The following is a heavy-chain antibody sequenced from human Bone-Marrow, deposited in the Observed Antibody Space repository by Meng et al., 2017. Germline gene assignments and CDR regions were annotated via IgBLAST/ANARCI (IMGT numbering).Heavy chain of an antibody. CDR2: INHRGST. D-gene: IGHD4-17*01. Sequence: QGHCQQVGAALWGPSVHPSSNCVAYVGSFRWFYGCWIRQPPGKGLEWMGEINHRGSTNYNPSLKRLVTISVDTSKNQFSLKLSSVTAADTAVYYCARGRVTTVTTPNWYFDLWGRGTLVTVSS. CDR1: VGSFRWFY. CDR3: ARGRVTTVTTPNWYFDL. V-gene: IGHV4-34*01. J-gene: IGHJ2*01.